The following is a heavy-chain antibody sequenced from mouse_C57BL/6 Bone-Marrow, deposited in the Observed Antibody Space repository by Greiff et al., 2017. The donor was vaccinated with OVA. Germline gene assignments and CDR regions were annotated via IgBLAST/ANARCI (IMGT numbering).Heavy chain of an antibody. CDR3: AIGITTVAYWYFDV. J-gene: IGHJ1*03. D-gene: IGHD1-1*01. CDR2: IHPSDSDT. CDR1: GYTFTSYW. Sequence: QVQLQQPGAELVKPGASVKVSCKASGYTFTSYWMHWVKQRPGQGLEWIGRIHPSDSDTNYNQKFKGKATLTVDKSSSTAYMQLSSLTSEDSAVYYCAIGITTVAYWYFDVWGTGTTVTVSS. V-gene: IGHV1-74*01.